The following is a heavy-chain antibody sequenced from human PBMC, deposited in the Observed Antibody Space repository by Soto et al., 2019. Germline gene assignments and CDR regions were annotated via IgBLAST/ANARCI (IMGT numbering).Heavy chain of an antibody. Sequence: GGSLRLSCAASGFTFSSYGMHWVRQAPGKGLEWVAVIWYDGSNKYYADSVKGRFTISRDNSKNTLYLQMNSLRAEDTAVYYCARVGGYYDFWSGYYGNHSPHQYGMDVWGQGTTVTVSS. CDR1: GFTFSSYG. CDR2: IWYDGSNK. J-gene: IGHJ6*02. D-gene: IGHD3-3*01. V-gene: IGHV3-33*01. CDR3: ARVGGYYDFWSGYYGNHSPHQYGMDV.